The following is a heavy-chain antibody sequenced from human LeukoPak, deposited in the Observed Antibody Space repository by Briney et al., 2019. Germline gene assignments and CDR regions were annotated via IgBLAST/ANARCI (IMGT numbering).Heavy chain of an antibody. CDR2: VNTGGSSS. V-gene: IGHV3-74*01. Sequence: PGGSLRLSCAASGFTFSSYWMHWVRQAPGKGLVWVSYVNTGGSSSSYADSVKGRFTISRDNAKNTLYLQMNSLSAEDTAVYYCVRTGGSYSFDYWGQRTLVTVSS. D-gene: IGHD1-26*01. CDR3: VRTGGSYSFDY. J-gene: IGHJ4*02. CDR1: GFTFSSYW.